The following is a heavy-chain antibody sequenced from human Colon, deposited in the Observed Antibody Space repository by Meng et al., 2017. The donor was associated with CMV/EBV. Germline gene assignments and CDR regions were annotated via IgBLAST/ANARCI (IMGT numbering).Heavy chain of an antibody. CDR3: ARDFKSGRP. Sequence: GGSLRLSCVAAGFPFGLFTMHWVRQAPGKGLEWVSSISPSGDYIHYADSLKGRFTISRDNTKNSLFLQMNSLGADDTADYYCARDFKSGRPWGQGTLVTVSS. CDR2: ISPSGDYI. CDR1: GFPFGLFT. J-gene: IGHJ5*02. V-gene: IGHV3-21*06.